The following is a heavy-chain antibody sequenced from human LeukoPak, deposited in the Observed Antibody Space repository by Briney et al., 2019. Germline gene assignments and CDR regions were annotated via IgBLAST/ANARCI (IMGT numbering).Heavy chain of an antibody. Sequence: GASVKVSCKASGGTFSSYAISWVRQAPGQGLEWMGRIIPILGIANYAQKFQGRVTITADKSTSTAYMELSSLRSEDTAVYYCATDSSGSDDAFDIWGQGTMVTVSS. J-gene: IGHJ3*02. V-gene: IGHV1-69*04. CDR1: GGTFSSYA. D-gene: IGHD3-22*01. CDR3: ATDSSGSDDAFDI. CDR2: IIPILGIA.